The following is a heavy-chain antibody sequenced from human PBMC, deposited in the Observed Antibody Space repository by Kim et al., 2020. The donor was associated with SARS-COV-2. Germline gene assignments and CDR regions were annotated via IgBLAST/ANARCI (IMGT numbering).Heavy chain of an antibody. CDR2: INPNTGGT. Sequence: ASVKVSCKASGYRFTDFYIHWVRQAPGQGLEWMGRINPNTGGTKFAQKFQGRITMTRDTSISTGYMELSSLRSDDTAVYYCAPYSTSSNHEHWGQGTLVTVSS. D-gene: IGHD6-6*01. J-gene: IGHJ1*01. V-gene: IGHV1-2*06. CDR3: APYSTSSNHEH. CDR1: GYRFTDFY.